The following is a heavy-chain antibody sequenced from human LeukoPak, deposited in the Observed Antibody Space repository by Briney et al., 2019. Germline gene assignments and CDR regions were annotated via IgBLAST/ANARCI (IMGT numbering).Heavy chain of an antibody. CDR3: ARDVVGAFYYYYYMDV. Sequence: GGSLRLSCAASGFTFDDYGMNWVRQAPGKGLEWVSSISSSSSYIYYADSVKGRFTISRDNAKNSLYLQMNSLRAEDTAVYYCARDVVGAFYYYYYMDVWGKGTTVTVSS. D-gene: IGHD1-26*01. CDR2: ISSSSSYI. J-gene: IGHJ6*03. CDR1: GFTFDDYG. V-gene: IGHV3-21*01.